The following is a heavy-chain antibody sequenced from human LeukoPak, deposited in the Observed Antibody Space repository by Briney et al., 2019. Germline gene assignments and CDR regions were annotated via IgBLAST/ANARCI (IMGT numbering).Heavy chain of an antibody. CDR1: GFTFSSYG. J-gene: IGHJ6*02. V-gene: IGHV3-30*18. CDR2: ISYDGSNK. D-gene: IGHD2-2*02. Sequence: PGRSLRLSCAASGFTFSSYGMHWVRQAPGKGLEWVAVISYDGSNKYYADSVKGRFTISRDNSKNTLYLQMNSLRAEDTAVYYCAKEPRYCSSTSCYIYYYGMDVWGQGTTVTVSS. CDR3: AKEPRYCSSTSCYIYYYGMDV.